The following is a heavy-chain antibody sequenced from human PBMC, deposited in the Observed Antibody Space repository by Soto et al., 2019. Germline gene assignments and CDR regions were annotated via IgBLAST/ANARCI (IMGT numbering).Heavy chain of an antibody. J-gene: IGHJ4*02. D-gene: IGHD3-9*01. Sequence: SETLSLTCTVSGGSISSGGYYWSWIRQHPGKGLEWIGYIYYSGSTYYNPSLKSRVTISVDTSKNQFSLKLSSVTAADTAVYYCARLHYDILTGYPYYFDYWGQGTLATVSS. V-gene: IGHV4-31*03. CDR2: IYYSGST. CDR1: GGSISSGGYY. CDR3: ARLHYDILTGYPYYFDY.